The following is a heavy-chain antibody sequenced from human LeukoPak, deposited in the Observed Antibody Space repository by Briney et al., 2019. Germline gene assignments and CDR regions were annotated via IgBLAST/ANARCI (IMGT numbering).Heavy chain of an antibody. CDR3: VKGSKGQVFTRDYYMDV. J-gene: IGHJ6*03. CDR1: GFTFSSYA. CDR2: ISGSGGST. Sequence: TGGSLRLSCAASGFTFSSYAMSWVRQAPGKGLEWVSAISGSGGSTYYADSVKGRFTISRDNSKNTLYLQMNSLRVEDTTVYYCVKGSKGQVFTRDYYMDVWGKGTTVTISS. V-gene: IGHV3-23*01. D-gene: IGHD3-3*01.